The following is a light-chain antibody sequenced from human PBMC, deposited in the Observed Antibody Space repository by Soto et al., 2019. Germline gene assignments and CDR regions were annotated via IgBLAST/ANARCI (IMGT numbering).Light chain of an antibody. CDR2: GNF. CDR1: SSNIGAGYD. J-gene: IGLJ2*01. V-gene: IGLV1-40*01. Sequence: QSVLTQPPSVSGAPGQRVTISCTGSSSNIGAGYDVHWYQQLPGTAPKLLIYGNFNRPSGVPDRFSGSKSGASASLAITGLQAEDEADYYCQSYASSLSVSGVFGGGTKVTVL. CDR3: QSYASSLSVSGV.